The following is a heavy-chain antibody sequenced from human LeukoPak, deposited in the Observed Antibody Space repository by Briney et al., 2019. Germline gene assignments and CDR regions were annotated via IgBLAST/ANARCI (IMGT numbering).Heavy chain of an antibody. J-gene: IGHJ4*02. D-gene: IGHD6-13*01. CDR3: ARGLNSSSWYAPFDY. V-gene: IGHV4-34*01. CDR2: INHSGST. Sequence: PSETLSLTCTVSGGSISSYYWSWIRQPPGKGLEWIGEINHSGSTNYNPSLKSRVTISVDTSKNQFSLKLSSVTAADTAVYYCARGLNSSSWYAPFDYWGQGTLVTVSS. CDR1: GGSISSYY.